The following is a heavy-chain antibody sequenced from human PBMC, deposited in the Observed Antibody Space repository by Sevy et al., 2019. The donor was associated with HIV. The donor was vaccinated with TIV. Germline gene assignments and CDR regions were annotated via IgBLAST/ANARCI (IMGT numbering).Heavy chain of an antibody. D-gene: IGHD3-10*01. J-gene: IGHJ3*02. CDR2: ISGSSNYI. V-gene: IGHV3-21*01. Sequence: GGSLRLSCAASGFSFSSYPMNWVRQAPGMGLEWVSSISGSSNYIYYADSLRGRFTISRDNAKNSLYLQMNSLRAEDTAVYYCARPYGSGSWEAFDIWGQGTMVTVSS. CDR3: ARPYGSGSWEAFDI. CDR1: GFSFSSYP.